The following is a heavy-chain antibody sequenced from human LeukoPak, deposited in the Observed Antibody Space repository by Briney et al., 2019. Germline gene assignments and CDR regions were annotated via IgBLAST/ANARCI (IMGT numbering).Heavy chain of an antibody. CDR2: ISYDGSNK. CDR3: AKVYIAAALDY. CDR1: RFTFSSYG. V-gene: IGHV3-30*18. J-gene: IGHJ4*02. D-gene: IGHD6-13*01. Sequence: GGSLRLSCAACRFTFSSYGMHWVRQAPGKGLEWVAVISYDGSNKYYADSVKGRFTISRDNSKNTLYLQMNSLRAEDTAVYYCAKVYIAAALDYWGQGTLVTVSS.